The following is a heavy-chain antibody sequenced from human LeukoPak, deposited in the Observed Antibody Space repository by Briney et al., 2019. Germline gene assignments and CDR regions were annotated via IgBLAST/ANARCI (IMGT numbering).Heavy chain of an antibody. D-gene: IGHD3-9*01. J-gene: IGHJ6*02. V-gene: IGHV3-11*01. CDR2: ISSSGSTT. Sequence: GGSLRLSCAASGFTFSDYYMSWILQAPGKGLECVSYISSSGSTTYYADSVKGRFTISRDNDKNSLYLQMNRLRAEDTAVYYCAREEESLVLRYSLGMDVWGQGTTVTVSS. CDR1: GFTFSDYY. CDR3: AREEESLVLRYSLGMDV.